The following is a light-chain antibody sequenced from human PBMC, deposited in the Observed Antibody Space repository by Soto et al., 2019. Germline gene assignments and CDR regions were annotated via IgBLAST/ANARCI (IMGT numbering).Light chain of an antibody. CDR3: SSYTSSSTLEV. J-gene: IGLJ1*01. V-gene: IGLV2-14*03. CDR2: DVS. CDR1: SSDVGGYTY. Sequence: QSALTQPASVSRSPGQSITISCTGTSSDVGGYTYVSWYQQHPGKAPKLIVYDVSYRPSGVSNRFSGSKSGNTASLTISGLQAEDEADYYCSSYTSSSTLEVFGTGTKVTVL.